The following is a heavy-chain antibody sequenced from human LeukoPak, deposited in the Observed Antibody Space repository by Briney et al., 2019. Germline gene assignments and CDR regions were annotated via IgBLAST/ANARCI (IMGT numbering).Heavy chain of an antibody. V-gene: IGHV1-18*01. J-gene: IGHJ4*02. Sequence: GASVKISCKTSGYSFSMWGINWVRQAPGHGLEWMGWSSAHNGKTNYAQKFQGRVTMTTDTSTTTAYMELRSLKSDDTAVYFCAREGPTGTFGQASNSLDHWGQGTLVTVSS. CDR2: SSAHNGKT. CDR1: GYSFSMWG. CDR3: AREGPTGTFGQASNSLDH. D-gene: IGHD1/OR15-1a*01.